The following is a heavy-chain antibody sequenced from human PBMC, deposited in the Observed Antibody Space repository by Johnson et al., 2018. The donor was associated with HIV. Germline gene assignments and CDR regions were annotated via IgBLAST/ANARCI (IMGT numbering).Heavy chain of an antibody. Sequence: VQLVESGGGVVQPGRSLRLSCAASGFTFSFYWMHWVRQVPGQGLVWVSRINSDGSSTSYADSVKGRFTISRDNAKNTLYLQVNSLRAEDTALYYCARAGPYCSGGSCYSPDAFDIWGQGTMVTVSS. CDR3: ARAGPYCSGGSCYSPDAFDI. V-gene: IGHV3-74*02. D-gene: IGHD2-15*01. CDR2: INSDGSST. CDR1: GFTFSFYW. J-gene: IGHJ3*02.